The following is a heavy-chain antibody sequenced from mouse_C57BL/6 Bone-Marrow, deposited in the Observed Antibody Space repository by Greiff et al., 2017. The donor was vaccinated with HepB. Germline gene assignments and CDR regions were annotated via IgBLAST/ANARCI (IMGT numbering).Heavy chain of an antibody. V-gene: IGHV7-1*01. CDR2: SRNKANDYTT. J-gene: IGHJ4*01. D-gene: IGHD4-1*01. CDR3: ARDKTGTYYAMDY. CDR1: GFTFSDFY. Sequence: EVKLMESGGGLVQSGRSLRLSCATSGFTFSDFYMEWVRQAPGKGLEWIAASRNKANDYTTEYSASVKGRFIVSRDTSQSILYLQMNALRAEDTAIYYCARDKTGTYYAMDYWGQGTSVTVSS.